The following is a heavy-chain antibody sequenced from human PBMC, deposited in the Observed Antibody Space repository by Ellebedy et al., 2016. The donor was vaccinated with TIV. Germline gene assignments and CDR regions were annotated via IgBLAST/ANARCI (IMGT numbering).Heavy chain of an antibody. D-gene: IGHD1-1*01. V-gene: IGHV4-39*01. CDR2: VYYSGST. J-gene: IGHJ3*01. Sequence: SETLSLTCTVFGGSISRSGYYWGWIRQPPGKGLEWIGSVYYSGSTNYNPSLKSRVTISADTSKNQFSLKLNSVTAADTAVYYCARPPAPANFDAFDVWGQGTMVTVSS. CDR1: GGSISRSGYY. CDR3: ARPPAPANFDAFDV.